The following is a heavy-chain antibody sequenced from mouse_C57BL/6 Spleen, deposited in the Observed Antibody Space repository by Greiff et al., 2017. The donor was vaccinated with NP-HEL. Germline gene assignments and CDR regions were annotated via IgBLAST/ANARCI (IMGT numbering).Heavy chain of an antibody. Sequence: VQLQQSGAELVKPGASVKLSCKASGYTFTEYTIHWVKQRSGQGLEWIGRFYPGSGSIKYNEKFKDKATLTADKSSSTAYMELSRLTSEDSAVYFCARHGAMVATFFDYWGQGTTLTVSS. J-gene: IGHJ2*01. D-gene: IGHD2-2*01. CDR2: FYPGSGSI. V-gene: IGHV1-62-2*01. CDR3: ARHGAMVATFFDY. CDR1: GYTFTEYT.